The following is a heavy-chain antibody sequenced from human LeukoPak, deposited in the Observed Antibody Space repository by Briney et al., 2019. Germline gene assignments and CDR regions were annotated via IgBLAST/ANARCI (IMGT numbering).Heavy chain of an antibody. J-gene: IGHJ5*02. V-gene: IGHV4-34*01. CDR2: INHSGST. Sequence: PSETLSLTCAVYGGSFSNYYWSWIRQPPGKGLEWIGEINHSGSTNYNPSLKSRVTISVDTSKNQFSLKLSSVTAADTAVYYCARGRARYSSSRNWFDPWGQGTLVTVSS. CDR1: GGSFSNYY. D-gene: IGHD6-13*01. CDR3: ARGRARYSSSRNWFDP.